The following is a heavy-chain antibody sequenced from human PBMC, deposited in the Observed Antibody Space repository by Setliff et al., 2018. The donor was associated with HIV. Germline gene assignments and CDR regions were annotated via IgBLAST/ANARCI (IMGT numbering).Heavy chain of an antibody. J-gene: IGHJ6*02. D-gene: IGHD3-3*01. CDR3: ARGFLNWLGFEQEYYGMDV. Sequence: SETLSLTCTVSGGSISTYYLSWLRQPPGKGLEWIGYIYTSGTTNYDPSLKSRVTISVDPSKNQLSLKLNSVTAADTAVYYCARGFLNWLGFEQEYYGMDVWGQGTTVTVSS. CDR2: IYTSGTT. V-gene: IGHV4-4*09. CDR1: GGSISTYY.